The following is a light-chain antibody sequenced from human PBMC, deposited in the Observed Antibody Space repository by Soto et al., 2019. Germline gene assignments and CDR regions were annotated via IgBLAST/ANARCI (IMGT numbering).Light chain of an antibody. V-gene: IGKV1-5*03. J-gene: IGKJ1*01. CDR2: KAS. CDR1: QSIRSW. Sequence: DIQMTQSPSTLPASVGDRVTVTCRASQSIRSWLAWYQEKPGKAPKLLIYKASLLETGVPSRCSGRGSGTDFTLTISSLQTDDFGTYYCEQYYSHPWTFGRGTKV. CDR3: EQYYSHPWT.